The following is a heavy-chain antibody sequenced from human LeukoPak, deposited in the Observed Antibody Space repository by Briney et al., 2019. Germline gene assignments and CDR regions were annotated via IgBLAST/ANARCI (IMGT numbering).Heavy chain of an antibody. CDR1: GGSISSYY. CDR2: IYYSGST. D-gene: IGHD6-13*01. CDR3: ARDIAAAGTDTGGIRSGYYHSYYFDY. V-gene: IGHV4-59*01. J-gene: IGHJ4*02. Sequence: PSETLSLTCTVSGGSISSYYWSWTRQPPGKGLEWIGYIYYSGSTNYNPSLKSRVTISVDTSKNQLSLKLSSVTAADTAVYYCARDIAAAGTDTGGIRSGYYHSYYFDYWGQGTLVTVSS.